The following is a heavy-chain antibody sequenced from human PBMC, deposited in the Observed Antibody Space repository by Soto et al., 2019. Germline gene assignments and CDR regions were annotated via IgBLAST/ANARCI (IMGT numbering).Heavy chain of an antibody. V-gene: IGHV4-4*02. CDR3: AKCITALGPIDY. Sequence: SETLCLTCAVSGGSISSSNWWGWVRQPPGKGLEWIGEIYHSGSTNYNPSLKSRVTISVDKSKNQFSLKLSSVTAADTAVYYCAKCITALGPIDYWGQGTLVTVSS. D-gene: IGHD6-6*01. CDR2: IYHSGST. J-gene: IGHJ4*02. CDR1: GGSISSSNW.